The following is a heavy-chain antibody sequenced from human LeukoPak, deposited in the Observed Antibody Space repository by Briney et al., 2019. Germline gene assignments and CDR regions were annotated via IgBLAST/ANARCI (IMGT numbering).Heavy chain of an antibody. J-gene: IGHJ4*02. V-gene: IGHV3-33*01. CDR1: GFTFSSYG. CDR2: IWYDGSNK. D-gene: IGHD3-22*01. CDR3: AREGHDSSGYYVADY. Sequence: GGSLRLSCAASGFTFSSYGMPWVRQAPGKGLEWVAVIWYDGSNKYYADSVKGRFTISRDNSKNTLYLQMNSLRAEDTAVHYCAREGHDSSGYYVADYWGQGTLVTVSS.